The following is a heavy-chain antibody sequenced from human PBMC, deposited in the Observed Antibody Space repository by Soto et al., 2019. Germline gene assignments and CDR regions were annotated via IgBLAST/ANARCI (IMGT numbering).Heavy chain of an antibody. CDR3: AKAPPLFGVPKLH. J-gene: IGHJ4*02. CDR2: ISYDGSNK. D-gene: IGHD3-3*01. CDR1: GFTFSSYG. V-gene: IGHV3-30*18. Sequence: GGSLRLSCAASGFTFSSYGMHWVRQAPGKGLEWVAVISYDGSNKYYADSVKGRFTISRDNSKNTLYLQMNSLRAEDTAVYYCAKAPPLFGVPKLHWGQGTLVTVSS.